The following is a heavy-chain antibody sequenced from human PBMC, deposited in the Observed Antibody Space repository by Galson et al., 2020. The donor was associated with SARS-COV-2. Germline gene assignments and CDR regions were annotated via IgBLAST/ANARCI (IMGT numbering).Heavy chain of an antibody. D-gene: IGHD6-6*01. CDR2: IYYSGST. CDR3: ARDQESIAAHPFDY. Sequence: SETLSLTCTNSGGPTSSSSYYWGWLRQPPGKGLEWIGSIYYSGSTYYNPSLKSRVTISVDTSKNQFSLKLSSVTAADTAVYYCARDQESIAAHPFDYWGQGTLVTVSS. J-gene: IGHJ4*02. V-gene: IGHV4-39*07. CDR1: GGPTSSSSYY.